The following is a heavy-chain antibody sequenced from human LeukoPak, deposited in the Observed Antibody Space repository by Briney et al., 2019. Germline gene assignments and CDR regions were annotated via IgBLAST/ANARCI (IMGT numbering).Heavy chain of an antibody. CDR2: INPNSGGT. CDR3: ARESYGSGTWFDP. D-gene: IGHD3-10*01. CDR1: GYTFTGYY. Sequence: ASVKVSCKASGYTFTGYYMHWVRQAPGQGLEWMGWINPNSGGTNYAQKFQGRVTTTRDTSISTAYMELSRLRSDDTAVYYCARESYGSGTWFDPWGQGTLVTVSS. V-gene: IGHV1-2*02. J-gene: IGHJ5*02.